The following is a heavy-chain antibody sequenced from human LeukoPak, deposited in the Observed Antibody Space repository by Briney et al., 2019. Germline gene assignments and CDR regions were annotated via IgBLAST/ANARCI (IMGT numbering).Heavy chain of an antibody. J-gene: IGHJ4*02. D-gene: IGHD6-13*01. CDR3: ARVGSSSWYAGRQLDY. CDR1: GFTFSSYA. V-gene: IGHV3-23*01. CDR2: ISGSDGST. Sequence: GGSLRLSCAASGFTFSSYAMSWVRQAPGKGLEWVSGISGSDGSTNYADSVKGRFTISRDNAKNSLYLQMNSLRAEDTAVYYCARVGSSSWYAGRQLDYWGQGTLVTVAA.